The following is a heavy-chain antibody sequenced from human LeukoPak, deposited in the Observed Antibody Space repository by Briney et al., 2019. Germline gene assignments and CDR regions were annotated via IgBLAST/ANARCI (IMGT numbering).Heavy chain of an antibody. CDR1: GYTFTSYD. V-gene: IGHV1-8*01. J-gene: IGHJ4*02. CDR2: MNPNSGNT. CDR3: ARKPMVREVLDY. Sequence: ASVKVSCKASGYTFTSYDIHWVRQATGQGLEWMGWMNPNSGNTGYAQKFQGRVTMTRNTSISTAYMELSSLRSEDTAVYYCARKPMVREVLDYWGQGTLVTVSS. D-gene: IGHD3-10*01.